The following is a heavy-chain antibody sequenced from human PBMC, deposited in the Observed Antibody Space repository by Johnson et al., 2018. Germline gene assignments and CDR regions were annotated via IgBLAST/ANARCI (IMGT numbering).Heavy chain of an antibody. CDR2: IDYTGNT. Sequence: QVQLQESGPGLVKPSETLSLTCTVSGGSVSSGSYYWSWIRQPPGKGLEWIGYIDYTGNTNYNPSLKSRVTISKDTSKNQVSLKLSSVTAADTAVYYCARDRKSYQYGGQGTLVTVSS. CDR3: ARDRKSYQY. D-gene: IGHD2-2*01. J-gene: IGHJ4*02. CDR1: GGSVSSGSYY. V-gene: IGHV4-61*01.